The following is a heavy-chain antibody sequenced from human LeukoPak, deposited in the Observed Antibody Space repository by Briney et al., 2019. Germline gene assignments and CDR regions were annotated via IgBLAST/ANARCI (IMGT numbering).Heavy chain of an antibody. D-gene: IGHD2-15*01. V-gene: IGHV3-53*01. CDR3: ARILGTPDAFHI. CDR2: SYSGGSS. J-gene: IGHJ3*02. CDR1: GFTINNNY. Sequence: GGSLRLSCAASGFTINNNYMTWVRQAPGKGREWVSVSYSGGSSYYGDFVKGRFTMSRDSSKDTVNLQMNILTVEDTAVYYRARILGTPDAFHIWGQGTMVTVSS.